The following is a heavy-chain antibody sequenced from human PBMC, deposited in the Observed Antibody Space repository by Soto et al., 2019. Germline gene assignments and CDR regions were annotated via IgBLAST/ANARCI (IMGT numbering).Heavy chain of an antibody. J-gene: IGHJ5*02. D-gene: IGHD3-22*01. CDR2: ISSSSSYI. V-gene: IGHV3-21*01. CDR3: ARDRVARSGYPPGYNWFDP. CDR1: GFTFSSYS. Sequence: LRLSCAASGFTFSSYSMNWVRQAPGKGLEWVSSISSSSSYIYYADSVKGRFTISRDNAKNSLYLQMNSLRAEDTAVYYCARDRVARSGYPPGYNWFDPWGQGTLVTVSS.